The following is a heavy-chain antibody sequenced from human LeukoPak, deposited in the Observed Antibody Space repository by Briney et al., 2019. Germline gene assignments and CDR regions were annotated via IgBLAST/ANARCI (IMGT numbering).Heavy chain of an antibody. J-gene: IGHJ4*02. CDR2: IWYDGSNK. D-gene: IGHD3-10*01. Sequence: AGGSLRLSCAASGFTFSSYGMHWVRQAPGKGLEGVAVIWYDGSNKYYADSVKGRFTISRDNSKNTLYLQMNSLRAEDTAVYYCARGDYYGSRGDYWGQGTLVTVSS. CDR1: GFTFSSYG. V-gene: IGHV3-33*01. CDR3: ARGDYYGSRGDY.